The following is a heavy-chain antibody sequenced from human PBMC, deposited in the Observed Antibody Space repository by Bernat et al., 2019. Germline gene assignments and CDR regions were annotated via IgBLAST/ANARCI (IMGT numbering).Heavy chain of an antibody. D-gene: IGHD6-13*01. Sequence: QVQLQESGPGLVKPSETLSLTCTVSGGSISSYYWSWIRQPPGKGLEWIGYIYYSGSTNYNPSLKSRVTISVDTSKNQFSLKLSSVTAADTAVYYCARVWYSSSWFDYWGQGTLVTVSS. CDR2: IYYSGST. CDR3: ARVWYSSSWFDY. CDR1: GGSISSYY. V-gene: IGHV4-59*01. J-gene: IGHJ4*02.